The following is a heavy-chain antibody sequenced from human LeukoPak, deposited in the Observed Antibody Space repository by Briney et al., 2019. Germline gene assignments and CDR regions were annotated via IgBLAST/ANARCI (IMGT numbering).Heavy chain of an antibody. CDR1: GFTFSGYG. J-gene: IGHJ4*02. V-gene: IGHV3-30*18. CDR2: ISYDGSNK. CDR3: AKDFDY. Sequence: GGSLRLSCAASGFTFSGYGMHWVRQAPGKGLEWVAVISYDGSNKYYADSVKGRFTISRDNSKNTLYLQMNSLRAEDTAVYYCAKDFDYWGQGTLDTVSS.